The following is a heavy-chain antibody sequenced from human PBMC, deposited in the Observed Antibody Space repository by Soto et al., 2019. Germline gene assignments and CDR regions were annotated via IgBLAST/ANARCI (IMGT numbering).Heavy chain of an antibody. Sequence: GGSLRLSCAASGFTFSNYAINWVRQAPGKGLEWVSAISGSGGSTYYADSVKGRFTISRDNSKNTLYLQMNSLRAEDTAVYYCAKDSTYYYGSGSPNWFAPWGQGTLVTSPQ. CDR2: ISGSGGST. D-gene: IGHD3-10*01. CDR1: GFTFSNYA. CDR3: AKDSTYYYGSGSPNWFAP. J-gene: IGHJ5*02. V-gene: IGHV3-23*01.